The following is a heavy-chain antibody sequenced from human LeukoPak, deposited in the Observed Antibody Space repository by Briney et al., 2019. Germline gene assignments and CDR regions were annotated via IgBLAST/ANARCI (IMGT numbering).Heavy chain of an antibody. CDR1: GGSFSGYY. V-gene: IGHV4-34*01. J-gene: IGHJ4*02. D-gene: IGHD6-13*01. CDR2: INHSGST. CDR3: ARARTGYSSSWYGGNYFDY. Sequence: SETLSLTRAVYGGSFSGYYWSWIRQPPGKGLEWIGEINHSGSTNYNPSLKSRVTISVDTSKNQFSLKLSSVTAADTAVYYRARARTGYSSSWYGGNYFDYWGQGTLVTVSS.